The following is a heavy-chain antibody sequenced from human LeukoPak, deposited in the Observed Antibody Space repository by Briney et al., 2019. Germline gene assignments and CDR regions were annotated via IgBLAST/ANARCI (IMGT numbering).Heavy chain of an antibody. D-gene: IGHD6-13*01. CDR2: IIPIFGTA. J-gene: IGHJ4*02. CDR3: ARIGRAGSAAGYYFDY. Sequence: SVKVSCKASGGTFSSYAISWVRQAPGQGLEWMGGIIPIFGTANYAQKFQGRVTITADESTSTAYMELSSLRSEDTAVYYCARIGRAGSAAGYYFDYWGQGTLVTVSS. CDR1: GGTFSSYA. V-gene: IGHV1-69*13.